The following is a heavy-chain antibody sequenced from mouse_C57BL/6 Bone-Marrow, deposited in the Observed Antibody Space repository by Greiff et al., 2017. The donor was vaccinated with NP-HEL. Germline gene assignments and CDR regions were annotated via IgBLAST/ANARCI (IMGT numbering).Heavy chain of an antibody. J-gene: IGHJ1*03. CDR2: IYPGSGST. CDR3: ARERIRTTVAFDV. Sequence: QVQLQQPGAELVKPGASVKMSCKASGYTFTSYWITWVKQRPGQGLEWIGDIYPGSGSTNYNEKFKSKATLTVDTSSSTAYMQLSSLTSEDSAVYYCARERIRTTVAFDVWGTGTTVTVSS. V-gene: IGHV1-55*01. D-gene: IGHD1-1*01. CDR1: GYTFTSYW.